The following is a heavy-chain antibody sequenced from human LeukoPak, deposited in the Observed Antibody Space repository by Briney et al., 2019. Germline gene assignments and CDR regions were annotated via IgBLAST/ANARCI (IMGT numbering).Heavy chain of an antibody. CDR1: GGSISSYY. J-gene: IGHJ6*03. Sequence: NPSETLSLTCTVSGGSISSYYWSWIRQPPGKELEWIGYIYYSGSTNYNPSLKSRVTMSVDTSKNQFSLKLKSVTAADTAVYYCARAIGTVTTFFYYYYYMDVWGKGTTVTVSS. V-gene: IGHV4-59*01. D-gene: IGHD4-17*01. CDR3: ARAIGTVTTFFYYYYYMDV. CDR2: IYYSGST.